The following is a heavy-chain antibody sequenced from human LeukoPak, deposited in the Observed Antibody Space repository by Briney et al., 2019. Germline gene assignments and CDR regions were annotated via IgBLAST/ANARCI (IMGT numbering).Heavy chain of an antibody. CDR1: GFIFSTYA. J-gene: IGHJ4*02. V-gene: IGHV3-23*01. D-gene: IGHD1-26*01. Sequence: GSLILSCAASGFIFSTYAMSWVRQAPGKGLEWVSAITGSGDSTYYADSVKGRFTISRDNSKNTLSLQMNSLRAEDTAVYYCAKENPVGGTNYFDYWGQGTLVTVPS. CDR2: ITGSGDST. CDR3: AKENPVGGTNYFDY.